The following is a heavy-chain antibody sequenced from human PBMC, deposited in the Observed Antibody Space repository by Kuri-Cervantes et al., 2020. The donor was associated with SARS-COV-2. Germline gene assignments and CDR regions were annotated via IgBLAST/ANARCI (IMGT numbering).Heavy chain of an antibody. Sequence: ASVKVSCKVSGNTLTELPLHWVRQAPGKGLEWMGGFDPEQREIIYAQKFQGRVTITADESTSTAYMELSSLRSEDTAVYYCAGPSVRGDAEYFQHWGQGTLVTVSS. CDR3: AGPSVRGDAEYFQH. V-gene: IGHV1-24*01. CDR1: GNTLTELP. CDR2: FDPEQREI. J-gene: IGHJ1*01. D-gene: IGHD3-10*02.